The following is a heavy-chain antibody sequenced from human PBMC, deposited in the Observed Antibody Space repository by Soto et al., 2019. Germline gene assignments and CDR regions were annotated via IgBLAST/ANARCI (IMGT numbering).Heavy chain of an antibody. Sequence: SETLSLTCTVSGGSISSGGYYWSWIRQHPGKGLEWIGYIYYSGSTYYNPSLKSRVTISLDTSKNQFSLKLSSVTAADTAVDYCARDSFRYCSSTSCEAPPGVPHYMDVWGKGTTVTVSS. V-gene: IGHV4-31*03. CDR1: GGSISSGGYY. CDR2: IYYSGST. D-gene: IGHD2-2*01. CDR3: ARDSFRYCSSTSCEAPPGVPHYMDV. J-gene: IGHJ6*03.